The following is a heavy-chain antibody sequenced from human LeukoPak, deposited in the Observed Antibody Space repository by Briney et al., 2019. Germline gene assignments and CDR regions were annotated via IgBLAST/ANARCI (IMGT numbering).Heavy chain of an antibody. CDR2: IYHSGST. V-gene: IGHV4-4*02. J-gene: IGHJ5*02. Sequence: SETLSLTCAVSGGSISSSNWWSWVRQPPGKGLEWIGEIYHSGSTNYNPSLKSRVTISVDTSKNQFSLKLTSVTAADTAVYYCARRDWGTRFDPWGQGTLVTVSS. D-gene: IGHD3-16*01. CDR1: GGSISSSNW. CDR3: ARRDWGTRFDP.